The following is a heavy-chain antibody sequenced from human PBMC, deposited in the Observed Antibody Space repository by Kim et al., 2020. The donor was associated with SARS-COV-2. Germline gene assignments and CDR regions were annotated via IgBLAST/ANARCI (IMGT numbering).Heavy chain of an antibody. J-gene: IGHJ4*02. D-gene: IGHD6-19*01. Sequence: TNYNPSLKSRVTISVDKSKNQFSLKLSSVTAADTAVYYCARATYSSGLQYWGQGTLVTVSS. CDR3: ARATYSSGLQY. CDR2: T. V-gene: IGHV4-4*02.